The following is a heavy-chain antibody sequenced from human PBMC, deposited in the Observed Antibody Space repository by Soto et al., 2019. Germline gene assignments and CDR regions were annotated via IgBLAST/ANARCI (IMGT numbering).Heavy chain of an antibody. Sequence: ASVKVSCKASGYTFTGYYIHWVRQAPGQGLECMGWTNPNSGGTNYAQKFQGRVTMTRDTSISTAYMELSRLRSDDTAVYYCARDDSSSWFSSYYYGMDVWGQGTTVTVSS. CDR2: TNPNSGGT. V-gene: IGHV1-2*02. CDR3: ARDDSSSWFSSYYYGMDV. CDR1: GYTFTGYY. J-gene: IGHJ6*02. D-gene: IGHD6-13*01.